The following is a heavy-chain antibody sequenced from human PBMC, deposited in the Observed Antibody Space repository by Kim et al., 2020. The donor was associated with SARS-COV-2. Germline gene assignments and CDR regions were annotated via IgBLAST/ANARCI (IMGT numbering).Heavy chain of an antibody. V-gene: IGHV3-30*18. Sequence: GGSLRLSCAVSGFIFSRSVMHWVRQAPAKGLEWVARISHDGNVKSYADSVKGRFTISRDNSKNTLYLQMNSLGPEDTAVYYCANDRRNTSSVDEWGQGT. CDR1: GFIFSRSV. CDR2: ISHDGNVK. CDR3: ANDRRNTSSVDE. J-gene: IGHJ4*02. D-gene: IGHD6-6*01.